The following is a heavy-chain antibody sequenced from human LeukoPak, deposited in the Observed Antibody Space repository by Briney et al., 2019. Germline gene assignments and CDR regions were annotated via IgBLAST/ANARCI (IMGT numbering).Heavy chain of an antibody. V-gene: IGHV1-46*01. CDR1: GYIFTNHY. J-gene: IGHJ3*01. CDR3: ARGRHYYESSDYYYEGDAFDV. Sequence: GASVKVSCKASGYIFTNHYMHWVRQAPGQGLEWMGIINPSGGSITYAQMFQGRVTMTGDMSTSTVYMELSSLRSEDTSVYYCARGRHYYESSDYYYEGDAFDVWGQGTMVTVSS. D-gene: IGHD3-22*01. CDR2: INPSGGSI.